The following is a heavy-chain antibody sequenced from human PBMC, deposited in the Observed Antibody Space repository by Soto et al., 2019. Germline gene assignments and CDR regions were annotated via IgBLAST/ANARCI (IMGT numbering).Heavy chain of an antibody. CDR1: GFTFSSYD. CDR3: ARDRRYSGYDYYYYYGMDV. V-gene: IGHV3-13*01. Sequence: PGGSLRLSCAASGFTFSSYDMHWVRQATGKGLEWVSAIGTAGDTYYPGSVKGRFTISRENAKNSLYLQMNSLRAGDTAVYYCARDRRYSGYDYYYYYGMDVWGQGTTVTVSS. CDR2: IGTAGDT. J-gene: IGHJ6*02. D-gene: IGHD5-12*01.